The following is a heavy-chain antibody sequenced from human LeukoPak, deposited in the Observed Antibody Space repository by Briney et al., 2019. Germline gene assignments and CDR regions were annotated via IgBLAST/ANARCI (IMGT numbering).Heavy chain of an antibody. CDR3: ARQMGRLYNNDVSFDY. CDR1: GYSFTSYW. J-gene: IGHJ4*02. D-gene: IGHD1-1*01. V-gene: IGHV5-51*01. Sequence: GESLKISCKGSGYSFTSYWIGWVRQMPGKGLEWMGIIYPGDSDTRYSPSFQGQVTISADKSISTVYLQWSSLKASDTAMYYCARQMGRLYNNDVSFDYWGQGTLVTVSS. CDR2: IYPGDSDT.